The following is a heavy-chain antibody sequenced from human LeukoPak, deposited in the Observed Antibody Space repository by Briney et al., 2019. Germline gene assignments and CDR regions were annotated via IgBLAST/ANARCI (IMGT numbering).Heavy chain of an antibody. Sequence: SETLSLTCTVSGGSISSYYWSWIRQPPGKGLGWIGYIYYSGSTNYNPSLKSRVTISVDTSKNQFSLKLSSVTAADTAVYYCARVSSGYSSGWYWFDPWGQGTLVTVSS. J-gene: IGHJ5*02. CDR3: ARVSSGYSSGWYWFDP. CDR2: IYYSGST. CDR1: GGSISSYY. V-gene: IGHV4-59*01. D-gene: IGHD6-19*01.